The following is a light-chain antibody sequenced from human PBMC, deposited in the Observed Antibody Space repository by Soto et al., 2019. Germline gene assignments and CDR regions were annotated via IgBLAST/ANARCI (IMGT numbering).Light chain of an antibody. J-gene: IGLJ2*01. CDR2: DVS. Sequence: QSVLTQPASVSGSPGQSITISCTGTSSDVGRYNYVSWYQQHPGKAPKLMIYDVSRRPSGISYRFSGSKSANTASLTISGLQAEDEADYYCSSYATSDTVVFGGGTKLTVL. CDR1: SSDVGRYNY. CDR3: SSYATSDTVV. V-gene: IGLV2-14*03.